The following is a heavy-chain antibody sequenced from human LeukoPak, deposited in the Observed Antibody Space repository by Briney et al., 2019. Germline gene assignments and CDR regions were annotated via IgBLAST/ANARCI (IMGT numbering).Heavy chain of an antibody. J-gene: IGHJ4*02. Sequence: SETLSLTCAVYGGSFSGYYWSWIRQPPGKGLEWIGYIYYSGSTNYNPSLKSRVTISVDTSKNQFSLKLSSVTAADTAVYYCARLPSYYDSSGYPGGAFDYWGQGTLVTVSS. CDR2: IYYSGST. V-gene: IGHV4-59*08. CDR3: ARLPSYYDSSGYPGGAFDY. CDR1: GGSFSGYY. D-gene: IGHD3-22*01.